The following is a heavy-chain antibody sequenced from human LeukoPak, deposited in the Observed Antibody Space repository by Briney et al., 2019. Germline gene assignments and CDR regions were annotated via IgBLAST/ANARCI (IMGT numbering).Heavy chain of an antibody. V-gene: IGHV3-66*02. CDR2: IYSGGST. J-gene: IGHJ4*02. D-gene: IGHD4-23*01. CDR3: ARGSGDNGGYYFDY. CDR1: GFTVSSNY. Sequence: QPGGSLRLSCAASGFTVSSNYMSWVRQAPGKGLEWVSVIYSGGSTYYADSMKGRFTISRDNSKNTLFLQMNSLRGEDTAVYYCARGSGDNGGYYFDYWGQGTLVTVSS.